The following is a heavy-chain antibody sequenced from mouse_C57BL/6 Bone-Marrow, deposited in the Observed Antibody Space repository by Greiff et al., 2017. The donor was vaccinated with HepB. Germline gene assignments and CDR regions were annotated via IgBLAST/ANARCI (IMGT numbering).Heavy chain of an antibody. Sequence: QVQLQQSGPELVKPGASVKISCKASGYAFSSSWMNWVKQRPGKGLEWIGRIYPGDGDTNYNGKFKGKATLTADKSSSTAYMQLSSLTSEDSAVYFCARYDYGDLYYFAYWGQGTTLTVSS. CDR2: IYPGDGDT. D-gene: IGHD2-13*01. V-gene: IGHV1-82*01. CDR1: GYAFSSSW. J-gene: IGHJ2*01. CDR3: ARYDYGDLYYFAY.